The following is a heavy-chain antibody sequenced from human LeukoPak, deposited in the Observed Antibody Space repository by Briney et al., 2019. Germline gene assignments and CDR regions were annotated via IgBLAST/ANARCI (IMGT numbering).Heavy chain of an antibody. Sequence: SETLSLTCTVSGGSISSYYWSWIRQPPGKGLEWIGYIYYSGSTKYNPSLKSRVTISVDTSKNQFSLKLSSVTAADTAVYYCARVSPYEGNWFDPWGQGTLVTVSS. D-gene: IGHD5-12*01. CDR2: IYYSGST. CDR3: ARVSPYEGNWFDP. J-gene: IGHJ5*02. V-gene: IGHV4-59*08. CDR1: GGSISSYY.